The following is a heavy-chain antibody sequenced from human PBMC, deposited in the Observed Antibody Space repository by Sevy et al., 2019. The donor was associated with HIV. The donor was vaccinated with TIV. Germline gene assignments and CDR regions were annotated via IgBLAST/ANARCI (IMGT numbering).Heavy chain of an antibody. CDR1: GFIFSNYG. V-gene: IGHV3-21*01. D-gene: IGHD4-4*01. Sequence: GGSLRLSCAASGFIFSNYGMNWVRQAPGQGLQLVSSISSSGSYIYYGDSMKGRFTISRDNAKNSLFLQMNSLRAEDTAVYYCAREDYSNYYFYAMDVWGQGTTVTVSS. J-gene: IGHJ6*02. CDR3: AREDYSNYYFYAMDV. CDR2: ISSSGSYI.